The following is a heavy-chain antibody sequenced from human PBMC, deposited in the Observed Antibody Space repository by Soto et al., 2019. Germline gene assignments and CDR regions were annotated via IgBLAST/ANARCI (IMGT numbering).Heavy chain of an antibody. D-gene: IGHD6-19*01. Sequence: EVQLVESGGGLVQPGGSLRLSCAASGFTFNSYSMNWVRQAPGKGLEWVSYISSSSTTKYYTDSVKGRFTISRDNAKNSLYLKMNSLRDDDTAVYYCARPSSGWTHWFGPWGQGTLVTVSS. CDR3: ARPSSGWTHWFGP. CDR1: GFTFNSYS. J-gene: IGHJ5*02. V-gene: IGHV3-48*02. CDR2: ISSSSTTK.